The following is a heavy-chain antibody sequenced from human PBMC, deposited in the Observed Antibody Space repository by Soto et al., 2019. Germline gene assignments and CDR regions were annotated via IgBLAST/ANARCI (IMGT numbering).Heavy chain of an antibody. D-gene: IGHD6-19*01. J-gene: IGHJ5*02. CDR1: GGSIGSYY. CDR2: IYYSGST. CDR3: ARRAKIAVAGWFDP. V-gene: IGHV4-59*01. Sequence: SETLSLTCTVSGGSIGSYYWSWIRQPPGKGLEWIGYIYYSGSTNYNPSLKSRVTISVDTSKNQFSLKLSSVTAADTAVYYCARRAKIAVAGWFDPWGQGTLVTVS.